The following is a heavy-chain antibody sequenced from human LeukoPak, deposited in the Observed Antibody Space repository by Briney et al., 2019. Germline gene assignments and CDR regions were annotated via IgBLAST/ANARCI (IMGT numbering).Heavy chain of an antibody. CDR2: IYSGGST. CDR3: AKLYYYDSSGYYSGSVTSHDAFDI. V-gene: IGHV3-53*01. D-gene: IGHD3-22*01. J-gene: IGHJ3*02. Sequence: GGSLRLSCAASGFTVSSNYMSWVRQAPGKGLEWVSVIYSGGSTYYADSVKGRFTISRDNSKNTLYLQMNSLRAEDTAVYYCAKLYYYDSSGYYSGSVTSHDAFDIWGQGTMVTVSS. CDR1: GFTVSSNY.